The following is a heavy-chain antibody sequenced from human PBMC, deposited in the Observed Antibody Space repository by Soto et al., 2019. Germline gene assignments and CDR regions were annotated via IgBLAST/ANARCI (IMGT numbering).Heavy chain of an antibody. CDR3: ARRGSGSYSDY. CDR2: IYYSGDT. Sequence: SETLSLTCTVSGGSISSYYWHWFRQPPGKGLEWIGYIYYSGDTNYNPSLKSRVTISVGTSRKHFSLNLSSVIAADTAVYYCARRGSGSYSDYWGQGTLVTVSS. D-gene: IGHD3-10*01. J-gene: IGHJ4*02. V-gene: IGHV4-59*08. CDR1: GGSISSYY.